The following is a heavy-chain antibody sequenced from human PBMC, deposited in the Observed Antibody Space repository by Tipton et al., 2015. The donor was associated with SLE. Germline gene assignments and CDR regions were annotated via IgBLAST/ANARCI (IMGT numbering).Heavy chain of an antibody. V-gene: IGHV4-34*01. J-gene: IGHJ3*02. CDR2: INHSGNT. CDR3: ARRRVSHAFDI. Sequence: TLSLTCAVYGGSFSGYYWGWIRQPPGKGLEWIGEINHSGNTHYNPSLKSRGTISVDTSKNQFSLKLSPVTAADTAVYYCARRRVSHAFDIWGQGTMVTVSS. CDR1: GGSFSGYY. D-gene: IGHD6-13*01.